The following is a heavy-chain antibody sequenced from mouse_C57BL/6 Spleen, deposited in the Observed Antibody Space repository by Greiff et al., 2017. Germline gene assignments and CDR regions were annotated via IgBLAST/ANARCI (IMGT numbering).Heavy chain of an antibody. CDR3: ARYDCDAMDY. CDR1: GYAFSSSW. V-gene: IGHV1-82*01. CDR2: IYPGDGDT. J-gene: IGHJ4*01. Sequence: QVQLQQSGPELVKPGASVKISCKASGYAFSSSWMNWVKQRPGKGLEWIGRIYPGDGDTNYNGKFKGKATLTADKSSSTAYMQLSSLTSEDSAVYFCARYDCDAMDYWGQGTSVTVSS. D-gene: IGHD2-4*01.